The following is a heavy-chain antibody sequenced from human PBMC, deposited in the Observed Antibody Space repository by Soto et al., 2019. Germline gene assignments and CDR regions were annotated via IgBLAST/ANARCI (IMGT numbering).Heavy chain of an antibody. CDR3: ARKLASSGWYYFDY. CDR1: GYTFTSYG. Sequence: GASVKVSCKASGYTFTSYGISWVRQAPGQGLEWMGWISAYNGNTNYAQKLQGRVTMTTDTSTSTAYMELRSLRSDDTAVYYCARKLASSGWYYFDYWGQGTLVTVSS. CDR2: ISAYNGNT. D-gene: IGHD6-19*01. V-gene: IGHV1-18*01. J-gene: IGHJ4*02.